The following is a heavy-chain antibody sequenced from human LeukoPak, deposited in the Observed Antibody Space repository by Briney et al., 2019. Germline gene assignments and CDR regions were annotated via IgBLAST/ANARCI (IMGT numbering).Heavy chain of an antibody. CDR3: AKDRALGVVVAAPWFDP. CDR2: ISGSGGST. V-gene: IGHV3-23*01. D-gene: IGHD2-15*01. Sequence: PGGSLRLSCAASGFTFSSYAMSWVRQAPGKGLEWVSAISGSGGSTYYADSVKGRFTISRDNSKNTLYLQMNSLRAEDTAVYYCAKDRALGVVVAAPWFDPWGQGTLVTVSS. J-gene: IGHJ5*02. CDR1: GFTFSSYA.